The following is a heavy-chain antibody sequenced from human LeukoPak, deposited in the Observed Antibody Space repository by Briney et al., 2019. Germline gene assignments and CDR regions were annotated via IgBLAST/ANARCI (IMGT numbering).Heavy chain of an antibody. CDR3: ARIYSSGWYVTPELDWFDP. CDR2: ISAYNGNT. V-gene: IGHV1-18*01. D-gene: IGHD6-19*01. CDR1: GYTFTSYG. J-gene: IGHJ5*02. Sequence: ASVKVSCKASGYTFTSYGISWVRQAPGQGLEWMGWISAYNGNTNYAQKLQGRVTMTTDTSTSTAYMELRSLRSDDTAVYYCARIYSSGWYVTPELDWFDPWGQGTLVTVTS.